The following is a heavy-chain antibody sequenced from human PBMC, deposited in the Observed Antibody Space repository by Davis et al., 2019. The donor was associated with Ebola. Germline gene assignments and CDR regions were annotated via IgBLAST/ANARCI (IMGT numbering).Heavy chain of an antibody. V-gene: IGHV3-30-3*01. D-gene: IGHD1-7*01. J-gene: IGHJ4*02. Sequence: LSLTCAASGHSIHMYWMTWVRQAPGKGLEWVAVMYYTESKEYFVDSVKGRFTISTDNAKNTLYLQMNRLRAEDTAVYYCVREQPDNWNYAFDYWGQGTLVTVSS. CDR1: GHSIHMYW. CDR2: MYYTESKE. CDR3: VREQPDNWNYAFDY.